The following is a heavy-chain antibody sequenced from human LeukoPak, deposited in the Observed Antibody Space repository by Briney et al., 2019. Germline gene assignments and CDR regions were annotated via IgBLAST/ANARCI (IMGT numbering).Heavy chain of an antibody. Sequence: ASVKVSCKATGYTFDNYGITWVRQAPGQGLEWMGWISVKHDNANYAQEFQGRITMTTNTSASTAYMELRSLGSDDTAVYYCTRDRLPFGAGDAFEIWGQGTMVTVSS. D-gene: IGHD3-10*01. CDR1: GYTFDNYG. CDR2: ISVKHDNA. V-gene: IGHV1-18*01. CDR3: TRDRLPFGAGDAFEI. J-gene: IGHJ3*02.